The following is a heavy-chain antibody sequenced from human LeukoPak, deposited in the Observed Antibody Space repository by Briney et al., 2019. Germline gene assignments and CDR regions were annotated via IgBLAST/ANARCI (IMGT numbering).Heavy chain of an antibody. Sequence: PGGSLRLSCAASGFTFSTYGMTWVRQAPGKGLEWVSAISGSGGSTYYADSVKGRFTISRDNSKNTLYLQMNSLRAEDTAVYYCAKDASSGWAHDAFDIWGQGTMVTVSS. J-gene: IGHJ3*02. D-gene: IGHD6-19*01. CDR2: ISGSGGST. V-gene: IGHV3-23*01. CDR3: AKDASSGWAHDAFDI. CDR1: GFTFSTYG.